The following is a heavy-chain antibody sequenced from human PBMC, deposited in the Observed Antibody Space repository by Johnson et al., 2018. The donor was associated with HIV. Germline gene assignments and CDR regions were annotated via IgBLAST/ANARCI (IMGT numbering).Heavy chain of an antibody. CDR1: GFTFDDYG. J-gene: IGHJ3*02. CDR3: AKSPAKDHGGNSGAFDI. Sequence: VQLVESGGGVVRPGGSLRLSCAASGFTFDDYGMSWVRKAPGKGLEWVSGINWNGGSTGYADSVKGRVTVSRDNSKNTLYLQMNSLRAEDTAIYYCAKSPAKDHGGNSGAFDIWGQGTMVTVSS. D-gene: IGHD4-23*01. CDR2: INWNGGST. V-gene: IGHV3-20*04.